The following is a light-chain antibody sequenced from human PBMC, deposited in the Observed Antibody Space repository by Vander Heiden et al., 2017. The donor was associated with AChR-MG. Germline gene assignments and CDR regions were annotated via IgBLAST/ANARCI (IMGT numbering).Light chain of an antibody. CDR1: QSVSSSY. CDR3: QQDGSSPLYI. J-gene: IGKJ2*01. V-gene: IGKV3-20*01. CDR2: AAS. Sequence: DIVLTQSPGTLSLSPGERATLSCRASQSVSSSYLAWYQQKPGQAPRLLIYAASSRATGTPDRFSGSGYGTDFTLTISRLEPEDFAVYYCQQDGSSPLYIFGQGTKLEIK.